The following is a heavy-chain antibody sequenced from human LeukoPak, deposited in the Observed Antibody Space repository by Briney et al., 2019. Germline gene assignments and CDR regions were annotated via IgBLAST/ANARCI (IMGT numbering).Heavy chain of an antibody. D-gene: IGHD5-18*01. CDR3: TTGTWIQLWLADY. CDR1: GFXFSNAC. Sequence: GGSLRLSCATSGFXFSNACISWVRQAPGKGLEWVGHIKGKTDGGTTDYAAPVQGRFTISRDDSKNTLYLQMNSLKTEDTAVYYCTTGTWIQLWLADYWGQRTLVTVSS. J-gene: IGHJ4*02. CDR2: IKGKTDGGTT. V-gene: IGHV3-15*01.